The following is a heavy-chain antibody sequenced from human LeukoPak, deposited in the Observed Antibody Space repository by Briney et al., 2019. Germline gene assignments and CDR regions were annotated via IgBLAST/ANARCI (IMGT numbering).Heavy chain of an antibody. CDR2: ISGSGGST. CDR1: GFTFTRYP. V-gene: IGHV3-23*01. D-gene: IGHD6-6*01. J-gene: IGHJ4*02. Sequence: PGASLRLSCAASGFTFTRYPLSWVGPAPGRGLEWVSAISGSGGSTYYADSVKGRFTISRDNSKNTLYLQMNSLRAEDTAVYYCARVAARPYWGQGTLVTVSS. CDR3: ARVAARPY.